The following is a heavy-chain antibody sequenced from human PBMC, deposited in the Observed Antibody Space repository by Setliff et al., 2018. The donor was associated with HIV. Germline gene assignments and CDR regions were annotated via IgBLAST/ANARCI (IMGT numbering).Heavy chain of an antibody. J-gene: IGHJ5*02. CDR1: GDSISSGDYY. CDR2: IYYSGST. D-gene: IGHD6-19*01. V-gene: IGHV4-30-4*08. CDR3: ARDRSSGWSKDWFDT. Sequence: SETLSLTCTVSGDSISSGDYYWSWIRQPPGKGLEWIGNIYYSGSTYYNPSLKSRVTITVDTSKNRFSLRLTSVTAADTAMYHCARDRSSGWSKDWFDTWGQGRLVTVSS.